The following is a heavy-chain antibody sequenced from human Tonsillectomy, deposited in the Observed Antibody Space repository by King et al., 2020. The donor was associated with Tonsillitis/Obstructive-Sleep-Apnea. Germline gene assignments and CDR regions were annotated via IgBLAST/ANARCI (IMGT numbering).Heavy chain of an antibody. CDR1: GFTFSSYD. D-gene: IGHD3-22*01. J-gene: IGHJ2*01. V-gene: IGHV3-13*05. Sequence: VQLVESGGGLVQPGGSLRLSCAASGFTFSSYDMHWVRQATGKGLEWVSAIGTAGDPYYPGSVKGRFTISRENAKNSLYLQMNSLRAGDTAVYYCARSLRTSGGYFPSSYWYFDLWGRGTLFTVSS. CDR3: ARSLRTSGGYFPSSYWYFDL. CDR2: IGTAGDP.